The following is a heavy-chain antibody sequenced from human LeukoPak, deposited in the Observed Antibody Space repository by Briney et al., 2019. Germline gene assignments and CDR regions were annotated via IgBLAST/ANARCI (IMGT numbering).Heavy chain of an antibody. CDR1: GGTFSSYA. V-gene: IGHV1-69*05. CDR2: IIPIFGTA. CDR3: ARALGYSSGWYHGAFDI. J-gene: IGHJ3*02. Sequence: SVKVPCKASGGTFSSYAISWVRQAPGQGLEWMGGIIPIFGTANYAQKFQGRVTITTDESTSTAYMELSSLRSEDAAVYYCARALGYSSGWYHGAFDIWGQGTMVTVSS. D-gene: IGHD6-19*01.